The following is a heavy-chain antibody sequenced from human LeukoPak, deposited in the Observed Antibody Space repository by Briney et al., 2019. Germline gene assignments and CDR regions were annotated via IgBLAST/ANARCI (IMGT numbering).Heavy chain of an antibody. CDR3: AREAGVVVAATRGPWFDP. V-gene: IGHV4-39*07. CDR2: IYYSGST. CDR1: GGSISSSSYY. J-gene: IGHJ5*02. Sequence: SETLSLTCTVSGGSISSSSYYWGWIRQPPGKGLEWIGSIYYSGSTYYNPSLKSRVTISVDTSKNQFSLKLSSVTAADTAVYYCAREAGVVVAATRGPWFDPWGQGTLVTVSS. D-gene: IGHD2-15*01.